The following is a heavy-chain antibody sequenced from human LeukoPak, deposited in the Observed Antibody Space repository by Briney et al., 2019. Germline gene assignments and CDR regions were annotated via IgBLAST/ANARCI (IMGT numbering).Heavy chain of an antibody. CDR2: ISSSGGTI. J-gene: IGHJ4*02. D-gene: IGHD3/OR15-3a*01. Sequence: GGSLRLSCAASGFTFSDYYMSWIRQAPGKGLEWVSYISSSGGTIYYADSVKGRFTISRDNAKNSLYLQMNSLRAEDTALYYCARGWTGDPAPYFFDYWGQGTLVTVSS. V-gene: IGHV3-11*01. CDR1: GFTFSDYY. CDR3: ARGWTGDPAPYFFDY.